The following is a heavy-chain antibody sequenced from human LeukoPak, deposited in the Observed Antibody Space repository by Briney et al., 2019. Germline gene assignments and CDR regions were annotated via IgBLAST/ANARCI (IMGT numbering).Heavy chain of an antibody. CDR2: INPSGGST. CDR3: ARVMRVAHSGDKEVYF. J-gene: IGHJ4*02. V-gene: IGHV1-46*01. CDR1: GYTFTNYD. D-gene: IGHD5-12*01. Sequence: ASVKVSCKASGYTFTNYDIHWVRQAPGQGLEWMGIINPSGGSTSYAQKFQGRVTMTRDTSTSTVYMELSSLRSEDTAVYYCARVMRVAHSGDKEVYFWGQGTLVTVSS.